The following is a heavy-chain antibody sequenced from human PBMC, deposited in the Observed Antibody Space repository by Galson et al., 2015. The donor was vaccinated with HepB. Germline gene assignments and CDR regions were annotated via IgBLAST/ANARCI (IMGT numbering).Heavy chain of an antibody. CDR1: GFAFISYT. V-gene: IGHV3-21*01. CDR2: ISSGSSFI. D-gene: IGHD5-12*01. J-gene: IGHJ4*02. Sequence: SLRLSCAASGFAFISYTMIWVRQAPGKGLECVSSISSGSSFIFYTDSVKGRFTISRDNAKNSLYLQMNNLRAEDTAVYLCARRLRGYSGYEDYWGQGTRVTVSS. CDR3: ARRLRGYSGYEDY.